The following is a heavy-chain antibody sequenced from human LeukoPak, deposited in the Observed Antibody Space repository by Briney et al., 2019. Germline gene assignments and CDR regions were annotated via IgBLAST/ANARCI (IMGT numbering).Heavy chain of an antibody. CDR2: ISAYNGNT. J-gene: IGHJ4*02. V-gene: IGHV1-18*01. Sequence: ASVKVSCKASDYTFINYGINWVRQAPGQGLEWMGWISAYNGNTYYAQKFQGRVTVTTDTSTSTAYMDLRSLRSDDTAVYYCARTNLDCKNGVCYDYWGQGTPVTVSS. CDR3: ARTNLDCKNGVCYDY. D-gene: IGHD2-8*01. CDR1: DYTFINYG.